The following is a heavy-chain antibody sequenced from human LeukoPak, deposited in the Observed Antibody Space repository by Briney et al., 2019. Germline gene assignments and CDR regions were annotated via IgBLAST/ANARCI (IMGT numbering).Heavy chain of an antibody. CDR2: IYYSGST. CDR1: GGSIRSSSYY. Sequence: SETLSLTCTVSGGSIRSSSYYWGWIRQPPGKGLEWIGSIYYSGSTNYKPSLRRRVTISVDTSKNQFSLNMSSVTGADTAVYYCARHAGSYYTYNFDYWGQGTLVTVSS. CDR3: ARHAGSYYTYNFDY. D-gene: IGHD3-22*01. V-gene: IGHV4-39*01. J-gene: IGHJ4*02.